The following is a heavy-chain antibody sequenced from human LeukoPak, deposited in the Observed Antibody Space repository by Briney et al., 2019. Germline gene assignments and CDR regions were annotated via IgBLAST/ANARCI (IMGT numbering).Heavy chain of an antibody. D-gene: IGHD3-9*01. CDR1: GYTFTSYG. CDR2: ISAYNGNT. Sequence: ASVKVSCKASGYTFTSYGISWVRQAPGQGLEWVGWISAYNGNTNYAQKLQGRVTMTTDTSTSTAYMELRSLRSDDTAVYYCATWAYHYDILTGYYKPPYYYYYMDVWGKGTTVTVSS. J-gene: IGHJ6*03. CDR3: ATWAYHYDILTGYYKPPYYYYYMDV. V-gene: IGHV1-18*01.